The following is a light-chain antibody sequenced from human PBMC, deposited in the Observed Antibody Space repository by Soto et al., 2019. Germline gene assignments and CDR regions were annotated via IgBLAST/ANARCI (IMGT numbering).Light chain of an antibody. CDR3: QQSDSSPLLT. CDR1: RTVSANY. J-gene: IGKJ4*01. CDR2: GVS. V-gene: IGKV3-20*01. Sequence: EIVLTQSPGTLSLSPGERAALSCRASRTVSANYLAWYQQKPGQAPRLLIYGVSSRAAGVPDRFTASGSWTDFTLTISRLEPEDFAVYYCQQSDSSPLLTFGGGARVEIK.